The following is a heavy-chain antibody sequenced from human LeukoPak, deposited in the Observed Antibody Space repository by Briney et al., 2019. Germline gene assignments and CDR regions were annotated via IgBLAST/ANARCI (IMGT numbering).Heavy chain of an antibody. J-gene: IGHJ4*02. V-gene: IGHV4-34*01. CDR1: GGSISRYY. CDR3: ALRDSSGYYPDY. D-gene: IGHD3-22*01. Sequence: SETLSLTCTVSGGSISRYYWSWIRQPPGKGLEWIGEINHSGSTNYNPSLKSRVTISVDTSKNQFSPKLSSVTAADTAVYYCALRDSSGYYPDYWGQGTLVTVSS. CDR2: INHSGST.